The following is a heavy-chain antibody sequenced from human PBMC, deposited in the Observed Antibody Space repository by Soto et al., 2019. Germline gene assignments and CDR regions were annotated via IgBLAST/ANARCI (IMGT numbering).Heavy chain of an antibody. CDR1: GFSLSTSGVG. V-gene: IGHV2-5*02. J-gene: IGHJ5*02. CDR3: AHSISPSLLLQDWFDP. CDR2: IYWDDDK. Sequence: QITLKESGPTLVKPTQTLTLTCTFSGFSLSTSGVGVGWIRQPPGKALEWLALIYWDDDKRYSPSLKSRLTITKDTSKNQVVLTMTNMDPVDTATYYCAHSISPSLLLQDWFDPWGQGTLVTVSS. D-gene: IGHD2-15*01.